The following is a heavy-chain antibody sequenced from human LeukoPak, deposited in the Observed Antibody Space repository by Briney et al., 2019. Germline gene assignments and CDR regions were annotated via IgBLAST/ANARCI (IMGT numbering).Heavy chain of an antibody. CDR3: AKGLWYYDDSSGYVDY. CDR1: GFTFNSYG. Sequence: GGSLRLSCAGSGFTFNSYGMQWVRQAPGKGLEWVAVISYDGSDKYYADSVKGRFTISRDNSKNTLCLQMNSLRAEDTAVYYCAKGLWYYDDSSGYVDYWGQGTLVTVSS. J-gene: IGHJ4*02. CDR2: ISYDGSDK. D-gene: IGHD3-22*01. V-gene: IGHV3-30*18.